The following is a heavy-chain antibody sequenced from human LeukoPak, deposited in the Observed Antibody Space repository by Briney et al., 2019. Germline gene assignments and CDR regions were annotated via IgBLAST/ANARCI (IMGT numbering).Heavy chain of an antibody. CDR3: ARVLGATTYDY. V-gene: IGHV4-61*01. Sequence: SETLSLTCTVSGGSVSSGSYYWSWIRQPPGKGLEWIGYIYYSGSTNYNPSLKSRVTISVDTSKNQFSLKLSSVTAADTAVYYCARVLGATTYDYWGQGTLVTVSS. J-gene: IGHJ4*02. CDR1: GGSVSSGSYY. CDR2: IYYSGST. D-gene: IGHD1-26*01.